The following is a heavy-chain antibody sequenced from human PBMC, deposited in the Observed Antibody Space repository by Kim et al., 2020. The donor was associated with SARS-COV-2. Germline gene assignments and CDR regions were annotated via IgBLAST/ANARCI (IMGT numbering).Heavy chain of an antibody. Sequence: SQTLSLTCAVYGGSFSGYYWSWIRQPPGKGLEWIGEINHSGSSNYNPSLKSRVTISVDTSKNQFSLKLRSVTVADTAVFYCARGRTGVVPSPILGIGPHYDYYAMDVWGRGTTVTVSS. CDR1: GGSFSGYY. CDR3: ARGRTGVVPSPILGIGPHYDYYAMDV. CDR2: INHSGSS. V-gene: IGHV4-34*01. J-gene: IGHJ6*02. D-gene: IGHD3-3*01.